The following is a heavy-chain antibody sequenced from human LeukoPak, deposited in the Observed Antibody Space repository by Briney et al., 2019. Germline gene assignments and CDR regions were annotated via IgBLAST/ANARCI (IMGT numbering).Heavy chain of an antibody. CDR1: GFAFSSYW. Sequence: GGSLRLSCAASGFAFSSYWMHWVRQAPGKGLEWVAVISYDGSNKYYADSVKGRFTISRDNSKNTLYLQMNSLRAEDTAVYYCARLRSSIAARDAFDIWGQGTMVTVSS. CDR2: ISYDGSNK. CDR3: ARLRSSIAARDAFDI. V-gene: IGHV3-30-3*01. D-gene: IGHD6-6*01. J-gene: IGHJ3*02.